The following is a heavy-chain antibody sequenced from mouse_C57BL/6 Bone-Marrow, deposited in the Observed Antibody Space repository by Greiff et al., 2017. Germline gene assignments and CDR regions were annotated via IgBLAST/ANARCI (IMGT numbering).Heavy chain of an antibody. V-gene: IGHV1-39*01. J-gene: IGHJ4*01. CDR1: GYSFTDYN. Sequence: EVQLQQSGPELVKPGASVKISCKASGYSFTDYNMNWVQQSNGKSLEWIGVINPNYGTTSYNQKFKGKATLTVDQSSSTAYMQINSLASEDSTVYYCARGYDYDYAMDYWGQGTSVTVSS. CDR3: ARGYDYDYAMDY. D-gene: IGHD2-4*01. CDR2: INPNYGTT.